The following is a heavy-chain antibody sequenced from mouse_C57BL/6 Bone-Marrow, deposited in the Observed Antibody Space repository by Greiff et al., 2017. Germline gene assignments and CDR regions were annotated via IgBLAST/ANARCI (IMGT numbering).Heavy chain of an antibody. CDR2: IDPENGDT. Sequence: EVQLMESGAELVRPGASVKLSCTASGFNIKDDYMHWVKQRPEQGLEWIGWIDPENGDTEYASKFQGKATITADTSSNTAYLQLSSLTSEDTAVYYCTTLSFFDYWGQGTTLTVSS. CDR1: GFNIKDDY. CDR3: TTLSFFDY. J-gene: IGHJ2*01. V-gene: IGHV14-4*01.